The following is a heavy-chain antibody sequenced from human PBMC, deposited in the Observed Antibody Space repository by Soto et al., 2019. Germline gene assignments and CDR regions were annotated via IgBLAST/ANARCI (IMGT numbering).Heavy chain of an antibody. CDR3: ARGNYYDSSGYNDAFDD. CDR2: IIPRFAMT. CDR1: GGTFTSHA. Sequence: QVQLVQSGAEVKKPGSSGKVSCKSSGGTFTSHAITWVRQAPGQGLEWMGGIIPRFAMTNNAQKFQGRVTITADGATSTAYMELNRLRSEDTGVYYCARGNYYDSSGYNDAFDDWGQGTLVTVSS. J-gene: IGHJ4*02. V-gene: IGHV1-69*12. D-gene: IGHD3-22*01.